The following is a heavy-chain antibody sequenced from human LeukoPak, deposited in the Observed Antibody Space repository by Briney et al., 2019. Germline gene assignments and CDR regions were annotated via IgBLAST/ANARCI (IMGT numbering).Heavy chain of an antibody. CDR3: ATLISGWSLY. CDR2: ISGSGSTI. D-gene: IGHD6-19*01. Sequence: GGSLRLSCAASGFTFSSYSMNWVGQAPGKGLEWISYISGSGSTIYYADSVKGRFTISRDNAKNSLYLQLNSLRAEDTAVYYCATLISGWSLYWGQGTLVTVSS. CDR1: GFTFSSYS. V-gene: IGHV3-48*01. J-gene: IGHJ4*02.